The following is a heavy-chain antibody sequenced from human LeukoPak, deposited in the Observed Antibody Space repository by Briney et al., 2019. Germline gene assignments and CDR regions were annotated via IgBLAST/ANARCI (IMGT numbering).Heavy chain of an antibody. D-gene: IGHD3-10*01. CDR2: ISGGGGT. Sequence: GGSLRLSSAASRLTFHTYAMAWVRQTPGKGLEWVSSISGGGGTYYAHSVKGRFTISRDNGNNTLYLQMNGLTAADTAFYYCAKVRGVGTHIWLLPLDLWGQGTLVTVSS. J-gene: IGHJ5*02. V-gene: IGHV3-23*01. CDR1: RLTFHTYA. CDR3: AKVRGVGTHIWLLPLDL.